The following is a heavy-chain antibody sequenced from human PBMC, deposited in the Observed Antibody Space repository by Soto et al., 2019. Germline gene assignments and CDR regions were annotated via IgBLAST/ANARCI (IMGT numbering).Heavy chain of an antibody. D-gene: IGHD2-2*01. CDR1: GGTFRSYS. CDR3: AREAAALGNDY. CDR2: MNPNSGNT. V-gene: IGHV1-8*02. J-gene: IGHJ4*02. Sequence: GASVKVSCKASGGTFRSYSISWVRQAPGQGLEWMGWMNPNSGNTGYAQKFQGRVTMTRNTSISTAYMELSSLRSEDTAVYYCAREAAALGNDYWGQGTLVTVSS.